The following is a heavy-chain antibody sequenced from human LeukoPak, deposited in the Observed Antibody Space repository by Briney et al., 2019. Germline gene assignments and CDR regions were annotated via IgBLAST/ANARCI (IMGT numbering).Heavy chain of an antibody. Sequence: GGSLRLSCAASGFTFSSYFWMHWVRQAPGKGLVWVSRIKSDGSSSTYADSLKGRFTISRKSAKNSLYLQMNTLRAEDTAVYYCVRDLDLGGYSSFEYWGQGTLVTVSS. CDR2: IKSDGSSS. D-gene: IGHD4-23*01. V-gene: IGHV3-74*01. J-gene: IGHJ4*02. CDR3: VRDLDLGGYSSFEY. CDR1: GFTFSSYFW.